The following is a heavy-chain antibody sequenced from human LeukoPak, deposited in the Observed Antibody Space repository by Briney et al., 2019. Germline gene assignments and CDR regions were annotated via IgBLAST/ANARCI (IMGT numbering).Heavy chain of an antibody. CDR2: INPNSGGT. Sequence: ASVTVSCKASGYTFTGYYMHWVRQAPGQGFEWMGWINPNSGGTNYAQKFQGRVTMTRDTSISTAYMELSRLRSDDTAVYYCARAAGHCSGGSCYSGDYYGMDVWGQGTTVTVSS. D-gene: IGHD2-15*01. CDR1: GYTFTGYY. V-gene: IGHV1-2*02. CDR3: ARAAGHCSGGSCYSGDYYGMDV. J-gene: IGHJ6*02.